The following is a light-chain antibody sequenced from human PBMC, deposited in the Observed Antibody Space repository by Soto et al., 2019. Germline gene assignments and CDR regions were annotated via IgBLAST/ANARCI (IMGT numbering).Light chain of an antibody. J-gene: IGLJ1*01. CDR1: SSDVGYYNY. Sequence: QSALTQPASVSGSPGQSITTSCTGTSSDVGYYNYVSWYQQHPGKAPKLIIYEVSKRPSGVPDRFSGSKSGNTASLTVSGLQAEDEADYYCSSYVGNNNHYAFGTGTKVTV. CDR3: SSYVGNNNHYA. CDR2: EVS. V-gene: IGLV2-8*01.